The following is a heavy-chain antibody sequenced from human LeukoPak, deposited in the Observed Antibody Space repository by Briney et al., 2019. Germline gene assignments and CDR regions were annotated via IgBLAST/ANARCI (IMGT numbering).Heavy chain of an antibody. Sequence: GESLKISCQGSGSSFNSYWIAWVRQMPGKGLERMGIIYPGDSDTRYSPSFRGQITISADKSINTAYLRWSSLKASDTAMYYCARAYYCGGGSCKLEYWGQGTLVTVSS. D-gene: IGHD2-15*01. V-gene: IGHV5-51*01. CDR1: GSSFNSYW. J-gene: IGHJ4*02. CDR2: IYPGDSDT. CDR3: ARAYYCGGGSCKLEY.